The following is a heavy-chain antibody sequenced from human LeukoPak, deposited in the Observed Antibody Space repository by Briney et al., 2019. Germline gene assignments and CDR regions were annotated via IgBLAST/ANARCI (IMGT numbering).Heavy chain of an antibody. CDR2: IYPGDSDT. V-gene: IGHV5-51*01. D-gene: IGHD3-22*01. Sequence: GQSLKISCKGSGYSFTSYWIGWVRQMPGKGLEWMGIIYPGDSDTRYSPSFQGQVTISADKSISTAYLQWSSLEASDTAMYYCASRPYYYDNGFDYWGQGTLVTVSS. J-gene: IGHJ4*02. CDR3: ASRPYYYDNGFDY. CDR1: GYSFTSYW.